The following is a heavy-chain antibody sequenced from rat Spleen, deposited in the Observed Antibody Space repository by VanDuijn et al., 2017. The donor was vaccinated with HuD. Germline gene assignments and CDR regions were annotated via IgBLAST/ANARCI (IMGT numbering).Heavy chain of an antibody. CDR3: ARHGLGYGSFDY. CDR1: GFTFSDFY. CDR2: ISTGGGIT. D-gene: IGHD1-11*01. Sequence: EVQLVESGGGLVQPGRSLKLSCAASGFTFSDFYMAWVRQAPTKGLECVAYISTGGGITYYRDSVKGRFTISRDNAKSTLYLQLDSLRSEDTATYSGARHGLGYGSFDYWGQGVMVTVSS. J-gene: IGHJ2*01. V-gene: IGHV5-25*01.